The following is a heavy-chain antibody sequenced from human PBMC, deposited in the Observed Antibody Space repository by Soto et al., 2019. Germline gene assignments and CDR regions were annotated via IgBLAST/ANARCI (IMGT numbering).Heavy chain of an antibody. V-gene: IGHV4-34*01. Sequence: SETLSLTCAVYGGSFSGYYWSWIRQPPGKGLEWIGEINHNGSTNYNPSLKSRVTISVDTSKNQFSLKLSSVTAADTAVYYCGLPAASGGWFDPWGQGTLVTVSS. J-gene: IGHJ5*02. CDR3: GLPAASGGWFDP. D-gene: IGHD2-2*01. CDR1: GGSFSGYY. CDR2: INHNGST.